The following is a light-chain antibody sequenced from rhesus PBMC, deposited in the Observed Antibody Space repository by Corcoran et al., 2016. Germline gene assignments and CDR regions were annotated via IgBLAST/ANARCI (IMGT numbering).Light chain of an antibody. Sequence: DIQMTQSPSSLSASVGDTVTITCRASQSISSWLAWYQQKPGKAPKLLIYKASTLQSGVPSRFSGSGAGTDFTLTISSLQSADFATYYCQQYSSSPYSFGQGTKVEIK. J-gene: IGKJ2*01. CDR3: QQYSSSPYS. V-gene: IGKV1-22*01. CDR1: QSISSW. CDR2: KAS.